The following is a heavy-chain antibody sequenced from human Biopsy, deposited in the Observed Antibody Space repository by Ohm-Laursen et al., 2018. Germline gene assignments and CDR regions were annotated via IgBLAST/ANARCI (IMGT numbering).Heavy chain of an antibody. J-gene: IGHJ3*02. V-gene: IGHV4-61*01. Sequence: SDTLSLTCTVSGGSVSSGSYYWSWIRQPPGKGLEWIGYIYYSESTNYNPSLKSRVTISVDTSRNQFSLKLSSVTAADTAVYYCAGRPWPNAFDIWGQGTMVTVSS. D-gene: IGHD5-12*01. CDR2: IYYSEST. CDR3: AGRPWPNAFDI. CDR1: GGSVSSGSYY.